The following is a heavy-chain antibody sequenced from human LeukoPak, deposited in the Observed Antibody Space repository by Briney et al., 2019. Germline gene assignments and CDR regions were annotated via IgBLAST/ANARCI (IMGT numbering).Heavy chain of an antibody. CDR1: GFTFSSYG. CDR2: ISSDGSSK. Sequence: GGSLRLSCAASGFTFSSYGMHWVRQAPGKGLDWVALISSDGSSKYYADSVKGRFTISRDNSKNTLYLQMNSLRAEDTAVYYCSRSRPKFKDFDYWGQEPWPPSP. CDR3: SRSRPKFKDFDY. V-gene: IGHV3-30*03. J-gene: IGHJ4*01.